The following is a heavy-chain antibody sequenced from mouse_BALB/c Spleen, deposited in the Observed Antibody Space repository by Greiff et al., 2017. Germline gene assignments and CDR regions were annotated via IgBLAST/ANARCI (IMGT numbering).Heavy chain of an antibody. Sequence: VKMVESGPGLVAPSQSLSITCTVSGFSLTSYGVHWVRQPPGKGLEWLGVIWAGGSTNYNSALMSRLSISKDNSKSQVFLKMNSLQTDDTAMYYCARDGYDWFAYWGQGTLVTVSA. D-gene: IGHD2-2*01. CDR1: GFSLTSYG. CDR2: IWAGGST. J-gene: IGHJ3*01. CDR3: ARDGYDWFAY. V-gene: IGHV2-9*02.